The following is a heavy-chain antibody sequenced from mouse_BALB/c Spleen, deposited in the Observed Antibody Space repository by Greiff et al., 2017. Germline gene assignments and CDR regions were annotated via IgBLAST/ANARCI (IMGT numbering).Heavy chain of an antibody. J-gene: IGHJ4*01. V-gene: IGHV1-7*01. CDR3: ARWGVDYGGMDY. CDR2: INPSTGYT. D-gene: IGHD1-1*01. Sequence: VQLHQSGAELAKPGASVKMSCKASGYTFTSYWMHWVKQRPGQGLEWIGYINPSTGYTEYNQKFKDKATLTADKSSSTAYMQLSSLTSEDSAVYYCARWGVDYGGMDYWGQGTSVTVSS. CDR1: GYTFTSYW.